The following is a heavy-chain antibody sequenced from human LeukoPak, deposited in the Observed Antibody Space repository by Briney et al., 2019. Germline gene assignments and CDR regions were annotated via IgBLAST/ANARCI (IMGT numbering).Heavy chain of an antibody. J-gene: IGHJ5*02. CDR1: GFIVSSNY. Sequence: GGSLRLSCAASGFIVSSNYMRWGRHAPGKGLEWVSVIYSGGSTFYADSVKGRFNISRDNSKNTLYLQMNSLRAEDTAVYYCARDLEWTTVTSAWGQGTLVTVSS. CDR3: ARDLEWTTVTSA. D-gene: IGHD4-17*01. V-gene: IGHV3-53*01. CDR2: IYSGGST.